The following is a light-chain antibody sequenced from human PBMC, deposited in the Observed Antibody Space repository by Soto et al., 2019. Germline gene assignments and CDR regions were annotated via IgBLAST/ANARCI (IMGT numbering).Light chain of an antibody. J-gene: IGLJ2*01. Sequence: QLVLTQSPSASASLGASVNLTCTLSSGHSSSALAWHQQQSEKRPRHLMILNRDGSHSQEDGIPDRFSGSSSGAERYLTFSSLQSEDEADYYCQTWGTGFVLFGGGTKLTVL. V-gene: IGLV4-69*01. CDR1: SGHSSSA. CDR2: LNRDGSH. CDR3: QTWGTGFVL.